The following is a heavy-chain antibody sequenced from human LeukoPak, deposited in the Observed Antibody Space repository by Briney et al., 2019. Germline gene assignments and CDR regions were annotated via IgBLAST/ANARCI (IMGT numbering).Heavy chain of an antibody. J-gene: IGHJ4*02. Sequence: SETLSLTCTVSGGSISSSSYYWGWIRQPPGKGLEWIGSIYYSGSTYYNPSLKSRVTISVDTSKNQFSLKLSSVTAADTAVYYCARGPYGSGWYGGRTQTRPFDYWGQGTLVTVSS. CDR1: GGSISSSSYY. D-gene: IGHD6-19*01. CDR3: ARGPYGSGWYGGRTQTRPFDY. V-gene: IGHV4-39*01. CDR2: IYYSGST.